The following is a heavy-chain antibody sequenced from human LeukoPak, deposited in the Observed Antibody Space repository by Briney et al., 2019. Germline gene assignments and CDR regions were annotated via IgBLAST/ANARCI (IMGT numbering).Heavy chain of an antibody. Sequence: ASVKVSCKASGYTFTGYYMHWVRQAPGQGLEWMGWINPNSGGTKYTQKFQGRVTMTWDTSISTGYMELSRLRSDDTAVYYCARSSSAQLCEYWGQGTLVTVSS. CDR2: INPNSGGT. V-gene: IGHV1-2*02. CDR1: GYTFTGYY. J-gene: IGHJ4*02. D-gene: IGHD6-6*01. CDR3: ARSSSAQLCEY.